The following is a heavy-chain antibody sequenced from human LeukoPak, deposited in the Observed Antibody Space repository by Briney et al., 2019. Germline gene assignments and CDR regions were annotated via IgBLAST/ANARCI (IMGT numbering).Heavy chain of an antibody. V-gene: IGHV3-53*01. D-gene: IGHD5-24*01. Sequence: GGSLRLSCAVSGFSVTNNYMSWVRQAPGKGLEWVSVFYVGGATYHADSVKGRFTISRDNSENTLYLQMKSLRAEDTAVYYCARGDGYNFFDYWGQGTLVTVSS. CDR3: ARGDGYNFFDY. J-gene: IGHJ4*02. CDR2: FYVGGAT. CDR1: GFSVTNNY.